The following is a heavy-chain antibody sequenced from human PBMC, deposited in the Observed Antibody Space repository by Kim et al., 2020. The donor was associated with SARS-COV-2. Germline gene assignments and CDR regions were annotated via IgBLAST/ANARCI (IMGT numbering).Heavy chain of an antibody. CDR3: ARDSRYDFWSGYSRNYYYGMDV. CDR1: GGSVSSGSYY. V-gene: IGHV4-61*01. J-gene: IGHJ6*02. D-gene: IGHD3-3*01. CDR2: IYYSGST. Sequence: SETLSLTCTVSGGSVSSGSYYWSWIRQPPGKGLEWIGYIYYSGSTNYNPSLKSRVTISVDTSKNQFSLKLSSVTAADTAVYYCARDSRYDFWSGYSRNYYYGMDVWGQGTTVTVSS.